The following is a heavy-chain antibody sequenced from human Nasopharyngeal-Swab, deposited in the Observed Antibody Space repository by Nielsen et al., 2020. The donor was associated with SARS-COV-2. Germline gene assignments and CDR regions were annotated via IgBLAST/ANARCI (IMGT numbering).Heavy chain of an antibody. V-gene: IGHV4-4*02. CDR2: IYHSGST. J-gene: IGHJ6*02. CDR1: GGSISSSNW. D-gene: IGHD5-12*01. CDR3: ARGGGLDIVATIKGEYYYYGMDV. Sequence: SETLSLTCAVSGGSISSSNWWSWVRQPPGKGLEWIGEIYHSGSTNYNPSLKSRVTISVDKSKNQFSLKLSSVTAVDTAVYYCARGGGLDIVATIKGEYYYYGMDVWGQGTTVTVSS.